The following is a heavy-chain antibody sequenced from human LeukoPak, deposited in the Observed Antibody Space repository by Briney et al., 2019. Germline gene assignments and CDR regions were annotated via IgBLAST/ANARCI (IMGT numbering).Heavy chain of an antibody. V-gene: IGHV1-2*02. CDR2: INPNSGGT. Sequence: RASVKVSCKASGYTFTSYAMNWVRQAPGQGLEWMGWINPNSGGTNYAQKFQGRVTMTRDTSISTAYMELSRLRSDDTAVYYCARVSGRDGYKLIDYWGQGTLVTVSS. CDR3: ARVSGRDGYKLIDY. D-gene: IGHD5-24*01. CDR1: GYTFTSYA. J-gene: IGHJ4*02.